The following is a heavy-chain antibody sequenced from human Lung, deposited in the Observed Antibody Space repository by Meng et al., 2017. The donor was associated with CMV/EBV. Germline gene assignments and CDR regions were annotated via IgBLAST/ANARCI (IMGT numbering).Heavy chain of an antibody. CDR1: GFTFNSHW. V-gene: IGHV3-74*01. CDR2: TNRDGSST. CDR3: ARGVGESLGWEMGY. D-gene: IGHD1-26*01. J-gene: IGHJ4*02. Sequence: VQLVESGVCLVQPGESLRLSCAASGFTFNSHWMHWVRQAPGKGLVWVSRTNRDGSSTSYADSVKGRFTISRDNAKSTLYLQMNSLRAEDTAVYYCARGVGESLGWEMGYWGQGTLVTVSS.